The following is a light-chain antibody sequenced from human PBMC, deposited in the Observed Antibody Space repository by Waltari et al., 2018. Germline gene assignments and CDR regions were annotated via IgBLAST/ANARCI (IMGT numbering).Light chain of an antibody. CDR2: DAS. V-gene: IGKV3-11*01. CDR1: QSVSRH. Sequence: EIVLTQFPATLSLSPGERATLSCRASQSVSRHLACYQQKPGQAPRLLIYDASNRAPGIPARFSGSVSGTDFTLTISSLESEDFAVYYCQQRSNWPSLTFGGGTKVEIK. J-gene: IGKJ4*01. CDR3: QQRSNWPSLT.